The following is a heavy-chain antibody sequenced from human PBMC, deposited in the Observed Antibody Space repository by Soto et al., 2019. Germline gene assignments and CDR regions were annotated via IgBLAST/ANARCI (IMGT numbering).Heavy chain of an antibody. CDR1: GYTFTSYG. Sequence: QVYLVESGAEVKKPGASVKVSCKASGYTFTSYGITWVRQAPGQGLEWMGWISAHNGNTDYAQKLQGRVIVTRDTSTSTAYMELRSLRSDDTAVYYCARGRYGDYWGQGALVTVSS. J-gene: IGHJ4*02. CDR2: ISAHNGNT. V-gene: IGHV1-18*01. CDR3: ARGRYGDY. D-gene: IGHD1-1*01.